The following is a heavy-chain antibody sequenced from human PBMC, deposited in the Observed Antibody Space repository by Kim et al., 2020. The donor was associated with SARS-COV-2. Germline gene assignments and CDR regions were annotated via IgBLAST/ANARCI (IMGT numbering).Heavy chain of an antibody. CDR2: ISGGGGRT. CDR3: DGSDF. V-gene: IGHV3-23*01. Sequence: GGSLRLSCAASGFTFSTYAMSWARQAPGKGLKWVSTISGGGGRTHYADSVKGRFTISRDNSKNTLFLHMNSLRADDTAIYYCDGSDFWGQGTLVTVSS. J-gene: IGHJ4*02. CDR1: GFTFSTYA.